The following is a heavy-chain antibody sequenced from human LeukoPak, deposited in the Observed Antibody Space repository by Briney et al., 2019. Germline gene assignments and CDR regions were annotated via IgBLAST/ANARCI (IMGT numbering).Heavy chain of an antibody. Sequence: GRSLRLSCAASGFTFSSYGMHWVRQAPGKGLEWVAVISYDGSNKYYADSVKGRFTISRDNSKNTLYLQMNSLRADDTAVYYCAQDLGKNYNISYGRDVGAQGPTAPVPS. CDR3: AQDLGKNYNISYGRDV. CDR2: ISYDGSNK. CDR1: GFTFSSYG. V-gene: IGHV3-30*18. D-gene: IGHD3-10*01. J-gene: IGHJ6*02.